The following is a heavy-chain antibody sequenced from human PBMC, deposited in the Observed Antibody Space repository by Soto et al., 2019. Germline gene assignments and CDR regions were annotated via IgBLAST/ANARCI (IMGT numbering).Heavy chain of an antibody. CDR1: GYSFTSYW. J-gene: IGHJ3*02. D-gene: IGHD3-9*01. Sequence: PGESLKISCKGSGYSFTSYWIGWVRQMPGKGLEWMGIIYPGDSDTRYSPSFQGQVTISADKSISTAYLQWSGLKASDTAMYYCASIVVLKMVYDILTGYANDAFDIRGQGTMVTVSS. CDR2: IYPGDSDT. CDR3: ASIVVLKMVYDILTGYANDAFDI. V-gene: IGHV5-51*01.